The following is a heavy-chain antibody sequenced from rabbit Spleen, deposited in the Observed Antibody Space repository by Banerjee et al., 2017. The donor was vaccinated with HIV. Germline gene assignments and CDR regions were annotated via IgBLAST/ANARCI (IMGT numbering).Heavy chain of an antibody. CDR3: ARGRISGSGYLGL. Sequence: QEQLVEYGGDLVQPEGSLTLTCKASGFSFSSSYYMCWVRQAPGKGLEWIACISTGSGRIWFASWAKGRITITKTSSTSVTLQVTSLTVADTATYACARGRISGSGYLGLWGQGTLVTVS. V-gene: IGHV1S45*01. CDR1: GFSFSSSYY. D-gene: IGHD1-1*01. CDR2: ISTGSGRI. J-gene: IGHJ4*01.